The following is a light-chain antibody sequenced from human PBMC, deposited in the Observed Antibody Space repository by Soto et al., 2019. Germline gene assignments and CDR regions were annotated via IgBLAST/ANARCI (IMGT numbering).Light chain of an antibody. J-gene: IGLJ1*01. CDR3: SSFTRSNSYV. Sequence: QSALTRPASVSGSPGQSITISCTGTSRDVGAYNYVSWYQQHPGKVPKLMIYDVSDRPSGVSNRFSGSKSGNTASLTISGIQAEDEADYYCSSFTRSNSYVFGTETKLTVL. CDR2: DVS. V-gene: IGLV2-14*01. CDR1: SRDVGAYNY.